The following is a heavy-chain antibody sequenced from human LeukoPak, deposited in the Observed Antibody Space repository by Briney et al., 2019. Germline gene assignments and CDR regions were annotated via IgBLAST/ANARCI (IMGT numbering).Heavy chain of an antibody. CDR2: ISGTGGST. V-gene: IGHV3-23*01. D-gene: IGHD6-19*01. J-gene: IGHJ4*02. Sequence: GGSLRLSCAASGFTFSSYAMSWVRQAPGKGLEWVAAISGTGGSTSYADSVKGRFTISRDNSKNTLYVQMNSLRAEDTAVYYCAKGESSGWYSAPLGLDFWGQGALVTVSS. CDR1: GFTFSSYA. CDR3: AKGESSGWYSAPLGLDF.